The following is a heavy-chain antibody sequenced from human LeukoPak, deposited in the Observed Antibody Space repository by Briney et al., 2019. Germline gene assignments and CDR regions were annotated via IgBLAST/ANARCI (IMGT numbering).Heavy chain of an antibody. CDR1: GFTFSSYS. CDR2: ISSSSSYI. V-gene: IGHV3-21*01. D-gene: IGHD4-23*01. J-gene: IGHJ4*02. CDR3: ARDHHGGNAFDY. Sequence: GGSLRLSCAASGFTFSSYSMNWVRQAPGKGLEWVSSISSSSSYIYYADSVKGRFTISRDNAKNSLYLQMNSLRAEDTAVYYCARDHHGGNAFDYWGQGTLVTVSS.